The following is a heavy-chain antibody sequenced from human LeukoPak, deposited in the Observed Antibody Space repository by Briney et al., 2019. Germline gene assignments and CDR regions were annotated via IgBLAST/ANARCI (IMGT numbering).Heavy chain of an antibody. V-gene: IGHV3-23*01. CDR1: GFPFGNFA. Sequence: GGSLRLSCTASGFPFGNFAMSWVRQAPGKGLEWVSAISGSGGSTYYADSVKGRFTISRDNSKNTLYLQMNSLRAEDTAVYYCAKDGAAWIQLIFDYWGQGTLVTVSS. D-gene: IGHD5-18*01. CDR3: AKDGAAWIQLIFDY. CDR2: ISGSGGST. J-gene: IGHJ4*02.